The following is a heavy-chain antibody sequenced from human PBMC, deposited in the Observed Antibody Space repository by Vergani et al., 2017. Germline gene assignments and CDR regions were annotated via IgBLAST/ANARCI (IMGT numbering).Heavy chain of an antibody. D-gene: IGHD3-22*01. J-gene: IGHJ4*02. CDR1: GGSIRGTNW. CDR2: IYHSGST. Sequence: QVQLQESGPGLVKPPGTLSLPCAVSGGSIRGTNWWSWVRQSPGKGLEWIGEIYHSGSTNYNPSLKSRVTISVDKTKNQFSLKLSSVTAADTAGYYCASNGYYCLDYWGRGTLVTVSS. V-gene: IGHV4-4*03. CDR3: ASNGYYCLDY.